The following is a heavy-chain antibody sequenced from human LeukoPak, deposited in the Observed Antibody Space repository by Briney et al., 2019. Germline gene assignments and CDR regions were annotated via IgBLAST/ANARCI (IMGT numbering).Heavy chain of an antibody. J-gene: IGHJ4*02. CDR1: GFTFSSYS. CDR2: ISSSSSYI. V-gene: IGHV3-21*01. D-gene: IGHD3-16*02. Sequence: GGSLRLSCAASGFTFSSYSMNWVRQAPGKGLEWVLSISSSSSYIYYADSVKGRFTISRDKAKNSLYLQMNSLRAEDTAVYYCARGGVIVFDYWGQGTLVTVSS. CDR3: ARGGVIVFDY.